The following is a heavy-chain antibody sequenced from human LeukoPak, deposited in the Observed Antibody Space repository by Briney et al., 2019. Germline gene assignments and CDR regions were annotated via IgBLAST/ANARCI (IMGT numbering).Heavy chain of an antibody. Sequence: PGGSLRLSCSVSGFTVAANYMTWVRQAPGKGLEWVSVFYSGGSAYYADSVKGRFTISRDLSTNTLFLQMISLRAEDTAVYYCATPGGSGDYPYPTYFNYWGQGTPITVSS. CDR3: ATPGGSGDYPYPTYFNY. CDR2: FYSGGSA. CDR1: GFTVAANY. V-gene: IGHV3-53*01. J-gene: IGHJ4*02. D-gene: IGHD3-10*01.